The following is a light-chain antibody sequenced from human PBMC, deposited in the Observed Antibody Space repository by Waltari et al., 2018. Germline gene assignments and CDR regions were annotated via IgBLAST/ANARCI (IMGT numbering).Light chain of an antibody. CDR2: QDN. CDR3: QAWDSTIWV. Sequence: SYELTQPPSVSVSPGQTANITCSGDKLGDKYASWYQQKSGQSPVLFIYQDNKRPSGIPERFSGSNSGNTATLTISGTHATDAADYYCQAWDSTIWVFGGGTKVTVL. J-gene: IGLJ3*02. V-gene: IGLV3-1*01. CDR1: KLGDKY.